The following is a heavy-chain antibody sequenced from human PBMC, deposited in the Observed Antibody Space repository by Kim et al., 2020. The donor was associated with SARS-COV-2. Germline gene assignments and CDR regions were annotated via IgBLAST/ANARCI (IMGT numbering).Heavy chain of an antibody. J-gene: IGHJ6*02. CDR2: T. D-gene: IGHD4-17*01. V-gene: IGHV3-23*05. CDR3: AGGPLLRYGMDV. Sequence: TYYAVSGKGRFTISRDNSRNTLSLQMSGLRVDDTAVYYCAGGPLLRYGMDVWGQGTTVTVS.